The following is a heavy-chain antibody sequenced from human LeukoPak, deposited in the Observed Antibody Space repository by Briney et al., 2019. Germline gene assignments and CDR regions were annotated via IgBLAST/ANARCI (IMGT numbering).Heavy chain of an antibody. CDR2: FSTYNGDT. V-gene: IGHV1-18*01. CDR1: GDTFTNYG. D-gene: IGHD3-16*01. J-gene: IGHJ3*01. CDR3: AIGQGVITWGGADVYDV. Sequence: ASVKVSCKASGDTFTNYGINWVRQAPGQRPEWMGWFSTYNGDTKYAQTLKGRLTLTADNLKTTAYMELRTLISDDTATYYCAIGQGVITWGGADVYDVWGQGTTVIVSS.